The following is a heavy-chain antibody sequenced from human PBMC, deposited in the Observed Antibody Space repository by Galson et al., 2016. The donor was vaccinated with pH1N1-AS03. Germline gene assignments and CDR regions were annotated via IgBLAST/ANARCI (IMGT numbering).Heavy chain of an antibody. Sequence: SVKVSCKASGYPFNNHFVHWVRQAPGKGLEWMGIVTPTGVGKTYADKFQDRVTMTSDTSTGTFYMELSSLTSEDTAVYYCARENSPVFDHWGQGTLVTVSS. D-gene: IGHD2/OR15-2a*01. CDR1: GYPFNNHF. CDR3: ARENSPVFDH. V-gene: IGHV1-46*02. J-gene: IGHJ4*02. CDR2: VTPTGVGK.